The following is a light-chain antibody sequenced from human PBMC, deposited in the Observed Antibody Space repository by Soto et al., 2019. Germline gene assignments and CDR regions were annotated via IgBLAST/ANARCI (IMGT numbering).Light chain of an antibody. CDR3: QQYGSSRWT. V-gene: IGKV3-20*01. J-gene: IGKJ1*01. CDR2: GAS. Sequence: EIVLTQSPGTLSLSPGERATLSCRASQSVSSTYLAWYQQNPGQAPRLLIYGASNRATGIPDRFSGSGSGTDFSRTIRRLEPEEFAVYYCQQYGSSRWTFGQGTRVDI. CDR1: QSVSSTY.